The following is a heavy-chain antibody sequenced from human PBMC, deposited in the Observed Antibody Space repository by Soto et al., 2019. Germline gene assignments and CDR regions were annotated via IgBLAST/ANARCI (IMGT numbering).Heavy chain of an antibody. Sequence: GEALKISGKGSGYSFTSYWIGWARQMHGKGLEWMGIIYPGDSDTRYSPSFQGQVTISADKSISTAYLQWSSLKASDTAMYYCARHSYYDILTGFLSYYYYMDVWGKGTTVTVSS. CDR1: GYSFTSYW. CDR3: ARHSYYDILTGFLSYYYYMDV. D-gene: IGHD3-9*01. V-gene: IGHV5-51*01. CDR2: IYPGDSDT. J-gene: IGHJ6*03.